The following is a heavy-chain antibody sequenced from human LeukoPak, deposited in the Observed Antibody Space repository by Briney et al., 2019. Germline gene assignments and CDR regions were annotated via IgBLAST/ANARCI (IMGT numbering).Heavy chain of an antibody. Sequence: ASVKVSCKASGYTFTGYYMHWVRQAPGQGLERMGIINPSGGGTSYAQSFQGRVTMTRDTSTTTVYMELSSLRFEDTAVYYCARGKEGSGWYGGWFDPWGQGTLVTVSS. CDR1: GYTFTGYY. D-gene: IGHD6-19*01. CDR3: ARGKEGSGWYGGWFDP. V-gene: IGHV1-46*01. J-gene: IGHJ5*02. CDR2: INPSGGGT.